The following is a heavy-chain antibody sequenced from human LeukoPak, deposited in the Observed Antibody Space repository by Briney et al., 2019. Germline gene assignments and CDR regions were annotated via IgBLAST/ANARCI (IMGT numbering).Heavy chain of an antibody. Sequence: GGSLRLSCAASRFTFSSYAMGWVRQAPGKGLEWVSAISGSGGSTYYADSVKGRFTISRDNSKNTLYLQMNSLRAEDTAVYYCAKDPRYCSSTSCPSRMYNWFDPWGQGTLVTVSS. CDR3: AKDPRYCSSTSCPSRMYNWFDP. CDR1: RFTFSSYA. CDR2: ISGSGGST. J-gene: IGHJ5*02. D-gene: IGHD2-2*01. V-gene: IGHV3-23*01.